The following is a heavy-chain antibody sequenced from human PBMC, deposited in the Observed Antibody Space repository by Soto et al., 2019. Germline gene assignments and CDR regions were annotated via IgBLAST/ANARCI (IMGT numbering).Heavy chain of an antibody. CDR2: IYHSGST. CDR3: ARDPFRIVGATSNFDY. CDR1: GGSISSSNW. D-gene: IGHD1-26*01. J-gene: IGHJ4*02. Sequence: SETLSLTCAVSGGSISSSNWWSWVRQPPGKGLEWIGEIYHSGSTNYNPSLKSRVTISVDKSKNQFSLKLSSVTAADTAVYYCARDPFRIVGATSNFDYWGQGTLVTVSS. V-gene: IGHV4-4*02.